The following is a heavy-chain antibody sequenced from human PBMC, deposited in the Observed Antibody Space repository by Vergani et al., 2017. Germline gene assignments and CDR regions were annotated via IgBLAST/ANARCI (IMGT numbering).Heavy chain of an antibody. V-gene: IGHV1-2*02. Sequence: QVQLVQSGAEVKKPGASVKVSCKASGYTFTGYYIHWVRQAPGRGLEWMGWINPNTGGTNYEQKFQGRVTVTRDKSISTADMGLSRLRSDDTAVYYCARVWTTVTFDAFDIWGQGTMVTVSS. CDR1: GYTFTGYY. CDR3: ARVWTTVTFDAFDI. D-gene: IGHD4-17*01. J-gene: IGHJ3*02. CDR2: INPNTGGT.